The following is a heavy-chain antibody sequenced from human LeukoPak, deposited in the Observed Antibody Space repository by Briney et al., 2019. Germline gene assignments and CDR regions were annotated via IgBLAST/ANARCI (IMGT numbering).Heavy chain of an antibody. J-gene: IGHJ4*02. CDR1: GFTFSSYE. D-gene: IGHD2/OR15-2a*01. V-gene: IGHV3-48*03. CDR3: AKDSAKKYDDY. Sequence: GGSLRLSCAASGFTFSSYEMNWVRQAPGKGLEWVSYISSSDNTIYYADSVKGLFTISRDNAKNSLYLQMNSLRAEDTAVYYCAKDSAKKYDDYWGQGTLVTVSS. CDR2: ISSSDNTI.